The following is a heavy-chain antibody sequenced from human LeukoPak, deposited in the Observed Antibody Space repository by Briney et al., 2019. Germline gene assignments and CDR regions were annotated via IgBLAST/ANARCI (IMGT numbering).Heavy chain of an antibody. CDR2: IWYDGSNK. V-gene: IGHV3-33*08. D-gene: IGHD6-13*01. J-gene: IGHJ6*02. CDR1: GFSFSSYG. CDR3: ARDGASWSSPTHYGMDV. Sequence: GGSLRLSCEASGFSFSSYGMHWVRQAPGKGLEWVAVIWYDGSNKYYADSVKGRFTISRDNSKNTLYLQMISLRAEDTAVYYCARDGASWSSPTHYGMDVWGQGTTVTVSS.